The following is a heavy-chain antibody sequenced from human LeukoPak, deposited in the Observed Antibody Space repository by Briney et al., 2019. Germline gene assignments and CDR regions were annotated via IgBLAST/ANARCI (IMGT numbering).Heavy chain of an antibody. D-gene: IGHD3-10*01. J-gene: IGHJ4*02. CDR3: AREGPYGSPSLDY. CDR1: GFTFSSYA. V-gene: IGHV3-30*04. Sequence: HPGRSLRVSCAASGFTFSSYAMHWVRQAPGKGLEWVAVISYDGREKYYADSVKGRFTISRDNAKNSVYLEMNSLRAEDTAVYFCAREGPYGSPSLDYWGQGTLVTVSS. CDR2: ISYDGREK.